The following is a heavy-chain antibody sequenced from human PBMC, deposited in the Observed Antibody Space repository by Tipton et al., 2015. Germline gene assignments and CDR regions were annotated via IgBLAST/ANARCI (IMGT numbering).Heavy chain of an antibody. CDR3: ARAPSDYDIWSGTFDY. D-gene: IGHD3-3*01. CDR2: IYYSGNT. J-gene: IGHJ4*02. CDR1: GGSISSGKYY. Sequence: TLSLTCTVSGGSISSGKYYWSWIRQHPGKGLEWIGYIYYSGNTYYNPSLKSRVTISVDTSKSQFSLKLTSVTAADTAVYYCARAPSDYDIWSGTFDYWGQGTLVTVSS. V-gene: IGHV4-31*03.